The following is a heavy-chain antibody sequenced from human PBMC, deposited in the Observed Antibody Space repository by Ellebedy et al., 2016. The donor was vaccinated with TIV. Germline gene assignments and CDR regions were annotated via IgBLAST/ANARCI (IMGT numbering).Heavy chain of an antibody. V-gene: IGHV4-34*01. CDR2: INHSGST. CDR1: HGSFVGFY. Sequence: MPSETLSLTCAVYHGSFVGFYWSWIRQPPGKGLEWIGEINHSGSTNYHPSLKSRVTISIGTSKNQFSLKLSSVTAADTAVYYCASTHSRGFSSGYTQFDYWGQGTLVTVSS. D-gene: IGHD5-18*01. CDR3: ASTHSRGFSSGYTQFDY. J-gene: IGHJ4*02.